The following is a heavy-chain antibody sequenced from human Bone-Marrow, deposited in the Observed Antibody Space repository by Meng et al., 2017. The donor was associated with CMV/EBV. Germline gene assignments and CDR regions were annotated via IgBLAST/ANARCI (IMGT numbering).Heavy chain of an antibody. V-gene: IGHV3-23*03. D-gene: IGHD2-2*01. CDR3: AREYCSSTSCRNYYYYGMDV. Sequence: GESLKISCAASGFTFSSYAMSWVRQAPGKGLEWVSVIYSGGSSTYYADSVKGRFTISRDNAKNSLYLQMNSLRAEDTAVYYCAREYCSSTSCRNYYYYGMDVWGQGTTVTVSS. CDR2: IYSGGSST. J-gene: IGHJ6*02. CDR1: GFTFSSYA.